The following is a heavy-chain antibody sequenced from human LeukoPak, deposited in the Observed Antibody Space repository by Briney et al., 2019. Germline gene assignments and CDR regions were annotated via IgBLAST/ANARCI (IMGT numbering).Heavy chain of an antibody. D-gene: IGHD2-8*01. J-gene: IGHJ6*03. CDR3: ARGAGCTNGVCRYYYYYYMDV. CDR1: GYTFTSYA. V-gene: IGHV7-4-1*02. Sequence: GASVKVSRKASGYTFTSYAMNWVRQAPGQGLEWMGWINTNTGNPTYAQGFTGRFVFSLDTSVSTAYLQISSLKAEDTAVYYCARGAGCTNGVCRYYYYYYMDVWGKGTTVTVSS. CDR2: INTNTGNP.